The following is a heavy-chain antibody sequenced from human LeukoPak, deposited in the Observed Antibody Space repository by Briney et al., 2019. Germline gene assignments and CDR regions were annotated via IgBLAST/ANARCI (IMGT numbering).Heavy chain of an antibody. CDR2: ISGSGGST. CDR3: AKQWLVQSSSDY. V-gene: IGHV3-23*01. Sequence: GSLRLSCAASGFTFSSYAMSWVRQAPGKGLEWVSAISGSGGSTYYADSVKGRFTISRDNSKNTLYLQMNSLRAEDTAVYYCAKQWLVQSSSDYWGQGTLVTVSS. CDR1: GFTFSSYA. D-gene: IGHD6-19*01. J-gene: IGHJ4*02.